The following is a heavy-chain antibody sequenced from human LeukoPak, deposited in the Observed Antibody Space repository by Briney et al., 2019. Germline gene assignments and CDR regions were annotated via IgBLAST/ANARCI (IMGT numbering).Heavy chain of an antibody. V-gene: IGHV3-11*01. J-gene: IGHJ4*02. CDR2: IGSSGSTI. D-gene: IGHD2-21*01. Sequence: GGSLRLSCAASGFTFSDYYMSWIRQAPGKGLEWVAYIGSSGSTIYYADSVKGRFTISRDSSKNTLFLQMNRLRPEDAAVYYCAKAPVTTCRGAYCYPFDYWGQGTLVTVSS. CDR1: GFTFSDYY. CDR3: AKAPVTTCRGAYCYPFDY.